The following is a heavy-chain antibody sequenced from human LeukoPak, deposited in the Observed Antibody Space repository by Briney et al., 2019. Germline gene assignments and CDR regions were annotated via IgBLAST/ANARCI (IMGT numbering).Heavy chain of an antibody. J-gene: IGHJ4*02. V-gene: IGHV3-21*01. Sequence: GGSLRLSCAASGFTLSGYTINWVRQAPGEGLEWVSSIDGSSCYKYYPGSVRGRFTISRDNAKNSLHLQMNSLRVEDTGVYFCARDMAGRSRPPFDYWGQGTLVTVSS. CDR1: GFTLSGYT. D-gene: IGHD6-19*01. CDR2: IDGSSCYK. CDR3: ARDMAGRSRPPFDY.